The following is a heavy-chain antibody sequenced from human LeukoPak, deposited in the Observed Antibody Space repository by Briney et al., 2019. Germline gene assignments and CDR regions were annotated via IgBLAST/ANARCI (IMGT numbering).Heavy chain of an antibody. CDR2: ITSSSSEI. J-gene: IGHJ1*01. Sequence: GGSLRLSCAASGFPFNTYTMNWVRQAPGKGLEWVSAITSSSSEIYYADSVKGRFTISRDNAKNSLYLQMNSLRAEDTAVYYCARVSSTMTVDKDFQHWGQGTLVTVSS. V-gene: IGHV3-21*03. CDR1: GFPFNTYT. CDR3: ARVSSTMTVDKDFQH. D-gene: IGHD5-12*01.